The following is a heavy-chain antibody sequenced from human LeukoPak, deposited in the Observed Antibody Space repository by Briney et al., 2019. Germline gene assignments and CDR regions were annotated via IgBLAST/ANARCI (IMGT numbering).Heavy chain of an antibody. Sequence: GGALRLSCAASGFTFSNAWMSGVRQAAGKGLEWVGRIKSKTDGGTTDYAAPVKGRFTISRDDSKNTLYLQMNSLKTEDTAVYYCTTATGSYTSIDYWGQGTLVTVSS. J-gene: IGHJ4*02. CDR1: GFTFSNAW. D-gene: IGHD3-10*01. CDR2: IKSKTDGGTT. V-gene: IGHV3-15*01. CDR3: TTATGSYTSIDY.